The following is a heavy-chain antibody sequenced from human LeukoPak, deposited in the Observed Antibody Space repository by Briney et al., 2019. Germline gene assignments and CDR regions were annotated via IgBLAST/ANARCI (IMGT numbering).Heavy chain of an antibody. D-gene: IGHD6-19*01. J-gene: IGHJ5*02. V-gene: IGHV4-34*01. Sequence: KPSETLSLTCAVYGGSFSGYYWSWIRQPPGKGLEWIGEINHSGSTNYNPSLKSRVTISVDTSKNQFSLKLSSVTAADTAVYYCARVRSRIAVAGRFDPWGQGTLVTVSS. CDR1: GGSFSGYY. CDR2: INHSGST. CDR3: ARVRSRIAVAGRFDP.